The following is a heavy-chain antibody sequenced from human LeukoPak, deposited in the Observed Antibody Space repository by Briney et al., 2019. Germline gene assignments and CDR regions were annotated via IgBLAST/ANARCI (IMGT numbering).Heavy chain of an antibody. CDR3: ARDSIVVVRGGFYYYYGMDV. Sequence: SETLCLTCTVSGGSISSYYWSWIRQPPGKGLEWIGYIYYSESTNYNPSLKSRVTISVDTSKNQFSLKLSSVTAADTAVYYCARDSIVVVRGGFYYYYGMDVWGQGTTVTVSS. V-gene: IGHV4-59*01. J-gene: IGHJ6*02. D-gene: IGHD3-22*01. CDR1: GGSISSYY. CDR2: IYYSEST.